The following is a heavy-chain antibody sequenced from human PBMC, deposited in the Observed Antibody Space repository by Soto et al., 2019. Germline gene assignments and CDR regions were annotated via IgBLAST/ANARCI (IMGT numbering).Heavy chain of an antibody. V-gene: IGHV1-3*03. Sequence: ASVKLSCRASVYTLTSYAMHWLRQAPRQRVEWMGSINAGNGNTKYSQEFQGRGTITADESTRTAYFELRSLRWEATSVYYCSSDPGRIEARQRYYDILTGPRHHYGMDVWAQGTTVTVYS. CDR1: VYTLTSYA. CDR3: SSDPGRIEARQRYYDILTGPRHHYGMDV. J-gene: IGHJ6*02. CDR2: INAGNGNT. D-gene: IGHD3-9*01.